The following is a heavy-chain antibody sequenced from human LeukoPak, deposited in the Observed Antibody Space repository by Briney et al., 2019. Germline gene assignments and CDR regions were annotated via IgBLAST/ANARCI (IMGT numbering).Heavy chain of an antibody. Sequence: SETLSLTCAVYGGSFSGYYWSWIRQPPGKGLEWIGEINHSGSTNYNPSLKSRVTISVDTSKNQFSLKLSSVTAADAAVYYCARARWLRFRSCFDYWGQGTLVTVSS. J-gene: IGHJ4*02. CDR2: INHSGST. CDR3: ARARWLRFRSCFDY. CDR1: GGSFSGYY. D-gene: IGHD5-12*01. V-gene: IGHV4-34*01.